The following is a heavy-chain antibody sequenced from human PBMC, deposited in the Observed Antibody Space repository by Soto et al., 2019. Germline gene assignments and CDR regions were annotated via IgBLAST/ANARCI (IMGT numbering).Heavy chain of an antibody. CDR3: ARVQWFGDPFDY. V-gene: IGHV2-5*02. CDR2: IYWDDDK. D-gene: IGHD3-10*01. Sequence: QITLKESGPPLVKPTQTLTLTCTFSGFSLSTGGVGVGWIRQPPGKALEWLALIYWDDDKRYSPSLKSRLTIIKDTSKNQVVLTLTNMDHVETATYYCARVQWFGDPFDYWGQGTLVTVSS. CDR1: GFSLSTGGVG. J-gene: IGHJ4*02.